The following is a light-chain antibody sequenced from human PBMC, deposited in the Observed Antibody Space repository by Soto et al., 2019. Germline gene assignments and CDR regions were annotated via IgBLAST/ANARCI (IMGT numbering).Light chain of an antibody. V-gene: IGLV1-51*01. Sequence: QSVLTQPPSVSAAPGQKVTISCSGSFSNSGTNYVSWYQQLPGTAPKLLIYDNNKQPSGVPDRFSGSKSGTSATLGITGLQTGDEADYYCGTWDTSLSVGVFGGGTKLTVL. CDR2: DNN. J-gene: IGLJ3*02. CDR1: FSNSGTNY. CDR3: GTWDTSLSVGV.